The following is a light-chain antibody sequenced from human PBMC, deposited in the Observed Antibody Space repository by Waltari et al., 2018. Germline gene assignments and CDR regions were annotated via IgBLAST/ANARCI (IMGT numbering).Light chain of an antibody. CDR3: SSYRGSFTLV. CDR2: PYT. CDR1: SSDVGAYDN. V-gene: IGLV2-14*03. Sequence: QSALTQPASVSGSPGQSITISCTGTSSDVGAYDNVYWYQQHPGKVPQLMVSPYTNRPAGVSTRFSGSKSGNTASLTISGLQAEDEADYYCSSYRGSFTLVFGGGTKVTVL. J-gene: IGLJ3*02.